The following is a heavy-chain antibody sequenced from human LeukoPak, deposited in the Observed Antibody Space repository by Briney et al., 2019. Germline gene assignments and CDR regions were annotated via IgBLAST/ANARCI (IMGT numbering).Heavy chain of an antibody. D-gene: IGHD1-1*01. CDR1: GFTFCDSS. J-gene: IGHJ4*02. CDR3: AREGVGTSTVDY. V-gene: IGHV3-73*01. CDR2: NRDRANNYAT. Sequence: PGGSLTLSCAASGFTFCDSSMHWVRQASGKGLEWVGRNRDRANNYATAYAAAVKGSVTISRDDSRNTAYLQMNSLKPEDTAVYFCAREGVGTSTVDYWGQGTLVTVSS.